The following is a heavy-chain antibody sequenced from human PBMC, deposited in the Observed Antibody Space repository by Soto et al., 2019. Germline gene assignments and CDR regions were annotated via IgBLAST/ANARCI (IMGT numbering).Heavy chain of an antibody. CDR1: GFTFSNAW. CDR2: IKSKTDGGTT. J-gene: IGHJ4*02. V-gene: IGHV3-15*01. CDR3: TTAFCSGGSCSPFDY. D-gene: IGHD2-15*01. Sequence: PGGSLRISCAASGFTFSNAWMSWVRQAPGKGQEWVGRIKSKTDGGTTDYAAPVKGRFTISRDDSKNTLYLQMNSLKTEDTAVYYCTTAFCSGGSCSPFDYWGQGTLVTVSS.